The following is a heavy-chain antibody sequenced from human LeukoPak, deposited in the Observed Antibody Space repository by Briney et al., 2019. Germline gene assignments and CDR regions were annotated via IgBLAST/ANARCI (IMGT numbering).Heavy chain of an antibody. J-gene: IGHJ6*02. CDR3: ARDGTGYSGYGNYYYYGMDV. V-gene: IGHV1-69*01. D-gene: IGHD5-12*01. Sequence: SVKVSCKASGGTFSSYAISWVRQAPGQGPEWMGGIIPIFGTANYVQKFQGRVTITADESTSTAYMELSSLRSEDTAVYYCARDGTGYSGYGNYYYYGMDVWGQGTTVTVSS. CDR1: GGTFSSYA. CDR2: IIPIFGTA.